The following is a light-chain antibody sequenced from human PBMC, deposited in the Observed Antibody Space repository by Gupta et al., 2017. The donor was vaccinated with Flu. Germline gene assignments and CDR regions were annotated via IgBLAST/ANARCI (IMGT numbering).Light chain of an antibody. CDR3: HSYDSRLSGSV. V-gene: IGLV1-40*01. CDR2: DDN. Sequence: QSVXTQPXAXSGAPGQRVXISCTGSSSNVGAGYDVHWYQQLPGTAPKLLISDDNIRPSGVPDRFSGSKSGTSASLAITGLQAEDDADYYCHSYDSRLSGSVFGGGTKLTVL. CDR1: SSNVGAGYD. J-gene: IGLJ3*02.